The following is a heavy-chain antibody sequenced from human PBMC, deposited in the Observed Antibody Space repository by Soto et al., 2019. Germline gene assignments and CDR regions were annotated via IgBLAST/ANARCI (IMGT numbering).Heavy chain of an antibody. CDR3: ARGSANDRSFGFDS. V-gene: IGHV4-59*01. CDR1: GGSISSYY. CDR2: IYSSGYT. Sequence: SETLSLTCTVSGGSISSYYWNWFRQPPGKGLEWIGYIYSSGYTNYNPSLKTRVTMTVDTSKNQFSLKLSSASAADTAVYYCARGSANDRSFGFDSWGQGSLVTVSS. J-gene: IGHJ4*02. D-gene: IGHD3-10*01.